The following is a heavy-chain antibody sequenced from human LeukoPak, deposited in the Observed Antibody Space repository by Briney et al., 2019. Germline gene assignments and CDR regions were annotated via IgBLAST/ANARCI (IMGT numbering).Heavy chain of an antibody. D-gene: IGHD2-15*01. CDR3: AKDSYEECSGGSCYSRMNYYYYMDV. J-gene: IGHJ6*03. V-gene: IGHV3-48*03. CDR1: GFTFSSYE. CDR2: ISSSGSTI. Sequence: PGGSLRLSCAASGFTFSSYEMNWVRQAPGKGLEWVSYISSSGSTIYYADSVKGRFTISRDNAKNSLYLQMNSLRAEDTAVYYCAKDSYEECSGGSCYSRMNYYYYMDVWGKGTTVTISS.